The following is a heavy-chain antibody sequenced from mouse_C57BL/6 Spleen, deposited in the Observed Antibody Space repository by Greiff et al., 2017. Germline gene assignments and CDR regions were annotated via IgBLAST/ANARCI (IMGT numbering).Heavy chain of an antibody. D-gene: IGHD1-1*01. CDR2: INPGSGDT. CDR3: ARGPIYYYDSSYGDFDY. CDR1: GYTFTDYW. J-gene: IGHJ2*01. V-gene: IGHV1-7*01. Sequence: LVESGAELAKPGASVKLSCTASGYTFTDYWMHWVKQRPGQGLEWIGYINPGSGDTKYNQNFKDKATLTADKSSSTAYMQLSSLTYEDSAVYYCARGPIYYYDSSYGDFDYWGQGTTLTVSS.